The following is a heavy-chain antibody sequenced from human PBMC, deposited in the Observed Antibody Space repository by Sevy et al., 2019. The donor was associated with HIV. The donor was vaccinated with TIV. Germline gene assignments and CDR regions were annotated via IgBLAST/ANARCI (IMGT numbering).Heavy chain of an antibody. CDR2: TSYDGSYK. V-gene: IGHV3-30*18. J-gene: IGHJ3*02. Sequence: GGSLRLSCAASGFTFSSYGMHWVRQAPGKGLEWVAVTSYDGSYKYYAASVKGRFTISRDNYKNTLYLQMNSLRAEDTAVYYCAKDLNSGYELDAFDIWGQGTMVTVSS. CDR1: GFTFSSYG. D-gene: IGHD5-12*01. CDR3: AKDLNSGYELDAFDI.